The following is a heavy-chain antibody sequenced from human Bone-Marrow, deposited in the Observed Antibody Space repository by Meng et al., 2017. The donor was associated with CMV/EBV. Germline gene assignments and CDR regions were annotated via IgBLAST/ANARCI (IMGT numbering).Heavy chain of an antibody. V-gene: IGHV1-69*10. CDR2: IIPILGIA. Sequence: SVKVSCKTSGYTFSSYGIVWVRQAPGQGLEWMGGIIPILGIANYAQKFQGRVTITADKSTSTAYMELSSLRSEDTAVYYCARVRIKPPAVPWVVGATERYFDYWGQGTLATVSS. J-gene: IGHJ4*02. CDR1: GYTFSSYG. D-gene: IGHD1-26*01. CDR3: ARVRIKPPAVPWVVGATERYFDY.